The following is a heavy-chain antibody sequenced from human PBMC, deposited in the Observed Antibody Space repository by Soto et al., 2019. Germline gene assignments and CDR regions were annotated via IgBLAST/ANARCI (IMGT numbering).Heavy chain of an antibody. CDR3: ANDTPWTVGPLALDV. CDR1: GFTFSTHA. D-gene: IGHD2-2*01. J-gene: IGHJ6*02. Sequence: EVQLLESGGGLVQPGWSLRLSCVASGFTFSTHAMSWVRQVPGKGLEWVSTFSGSGGSIYYAESVKGRFTISRDNPKNKFTLDLNSLRVEVTDIYYCANDTPWTVGPLALDVWGQGTTVTVSS. CDR2: FSGSGGSI. V-gene: IGHV3-23*01.